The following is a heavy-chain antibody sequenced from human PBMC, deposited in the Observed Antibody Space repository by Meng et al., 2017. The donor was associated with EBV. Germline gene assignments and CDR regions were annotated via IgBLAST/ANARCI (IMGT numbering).Heavy chain of an antibody. CDR1: GFTFSSYA. CDR2: ISGSGGST. CDR3: AKVNQLLGGNDY. Sequence: VHFVGSGGGLVRPGGSLRLSFAASGFTFSSYARSWVRQAPGKGLEWVSAISGSGGSTYYADSVKGRFTISRDNSKNTLYLQMNSLRAEDTAVYYCAKVNQLLGGNDYWGQGTLVTVSS. J-gene: IGHJ4*02. D-gene: IGHD1-26*01. V-gene: IGHV3-23*04.